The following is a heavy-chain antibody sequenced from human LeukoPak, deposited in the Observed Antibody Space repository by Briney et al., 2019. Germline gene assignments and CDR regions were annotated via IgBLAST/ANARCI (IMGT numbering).Heavy chain of an antibody. CDR1: GGTFSSYA. CDR3: AREPIPEYQLYYHGMDV. Sequence: SVKVSCKASGGTFSSYAISWVRQAPGQGLEWMGGIIPIFGTANYAQKFQGRVTITADESTSTAYMELSSLRSEDTAVYYCAREPIPEYQLYYHGMDVWGQGTTVTVSS. CDR2: IIPIFGTA. V-gene: IGHV1-69*13. D-gene: IGHD2-2*01. J-gene: IGHJ6*02.